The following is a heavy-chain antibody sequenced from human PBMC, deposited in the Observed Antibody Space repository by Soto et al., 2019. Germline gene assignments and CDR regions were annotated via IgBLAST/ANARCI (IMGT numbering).Heavy chain of an antibody. D-gene: IGHD4-4*01. CDR2: ISYDGSNK. CDR3: PRPLCRDDYNLGYFDL. Sequence: QVQLVESGGGVVQPGRSLRLSCAASGFTFSSYAMHWVRQAPGKGLEWVAVISYDGSNKYYADSVKGRFTISRDNSKNTLYLQRNSLGLEERVCYYCPRPLCRDDYNLGYFDLWGRGTLVPVSS. V-gene: IGHV3-30-3*01. J-gene: IGHJ2*01. CDR1: GFTFSSYA.